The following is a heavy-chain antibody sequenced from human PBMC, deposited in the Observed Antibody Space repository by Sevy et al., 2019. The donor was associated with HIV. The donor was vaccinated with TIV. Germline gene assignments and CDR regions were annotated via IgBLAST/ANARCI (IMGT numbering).Heavy chain of an antibody. Sequence: GGSLRLSCVASGFTLRLYWMTWVRQAPGKGLEWVANIKQDGSEMYYVDSVRGRFTISRDNAKSSVFLHMNSLRVEDTAVYYCARVPAWLSFAFDIWGRGTLVTVSS. CDR1: GFTLRLYW. CDR3: ARVPAWLSFAFDI. CDR2: IKQDGSEM. J-gene: IGHJ2*01. D-gene: IGHD3-22*01. V-gene: IGHV3-7*04.